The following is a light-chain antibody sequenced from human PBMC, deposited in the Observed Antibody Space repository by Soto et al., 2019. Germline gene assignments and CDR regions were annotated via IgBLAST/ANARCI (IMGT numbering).Light chain of an antibody. V-gene: IGKV3-20*01. CDR3: QHFDDSLT. Sequence: EVVLTQSLGTLSLSPGERATLSCRASQSVDSSTLAWYQQKPGQAPRLLISGAPKRATGTPDRFSGSGSGTDFTLTISRLEPEDFAVYYCQHFDDSLTFGGGTKVEIK. CDR2: GAP. CDR1: QSVDSST. J-gene: IGKJ4*01.